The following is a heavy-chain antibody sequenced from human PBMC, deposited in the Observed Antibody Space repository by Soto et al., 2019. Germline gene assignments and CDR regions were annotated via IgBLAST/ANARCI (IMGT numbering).Heavy chain of an antibody. D-gene: IGHD6-25*01. CDR3: ARYRISGNGSKFDY. CDR1: GLTICSASYY. J-gene: IGHJ4*02. CDR2: IYYIGRT. Sequence: QVLLQESGPGLMKPSQTLSLTCTVSGLTICSASYYWSWIRQHPGKGLEWVGNIYYIGRTYYSPSLKSTVTLWVDTSKNQLSLGLASVTAADTAVYYCARYRISGNGSKFDYWGQRTLITVST. V-gene: IGHV4-31*01.